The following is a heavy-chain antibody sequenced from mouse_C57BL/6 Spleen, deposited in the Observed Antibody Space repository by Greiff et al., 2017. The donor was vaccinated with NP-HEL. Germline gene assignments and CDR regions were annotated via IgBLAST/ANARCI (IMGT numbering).Heavy chain of an antibody. V-gene: IGHV14-4*01. CDR2: IDPENGDT. J-gene: IGHJ3*01. Sequence: DVKLVESGAELVRPGASVKLSCTASGFNIKDDYMHWVKQRPEQGLEWIGWIDPENGDTEYASKFQGKATITADTSSNTAYLQLSSLTSEDTAVYYCTTDDYGSSPVAYWGQGTLVTVSA. CDR3: TTDDYGSSPVAY. D-gene: IGHD1-1*01. CDR1: GFNIKDDY.